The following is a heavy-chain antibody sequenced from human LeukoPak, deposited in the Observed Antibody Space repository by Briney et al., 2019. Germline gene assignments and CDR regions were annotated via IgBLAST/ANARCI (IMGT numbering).Heavy chain of an antibody. CDR2: ISYDGSNK. V-gene: IGHV3-30-3*01. Sequence: GRSLRLSCAASGFTFSSYAMHWVHQAPGKGLEWVAVISYDGSNKYYADSVKGRFTISRDNSKNTLYLQMNSLRAEDTAVYYCARWDYGGNILHYWGQGTLVTVSS. CDR3: ARWDYGGNILHY. D-gene: IGHD4-23*01. J-gene: IGHJ4*02. CDR1: GFTFSSYA.